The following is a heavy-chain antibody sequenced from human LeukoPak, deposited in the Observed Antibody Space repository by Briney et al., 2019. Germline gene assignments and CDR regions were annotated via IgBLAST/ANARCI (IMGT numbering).Heavy chain of an antibody. CDR2: ISSSGSYI. CDR1: GFTFSSYS. CDR3: ATPLAPGSGSDY. Sequence: GGSLRLSCAASGFTFSSYSMSWVRQAPGKGLEWVSSISSSGSYIYYADPVKGRFTISRDNAKKSLYLQMNSLRAEDTAVYYCATPLAPGSGSDYWGQGALVTVTS. D-gene: IGHD3-10*01. V-gene: IGHV3-21*01. J-gene: IGHJ4*02.